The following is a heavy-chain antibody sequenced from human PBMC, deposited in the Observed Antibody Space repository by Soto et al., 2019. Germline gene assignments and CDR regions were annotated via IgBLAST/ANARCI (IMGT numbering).Heavy chain of an antibody. V-gene: IGHV1-3*01. CDR3: ASGASLHGYFDL. CDR1: GYTFTSYA. CDR2: INAGNGNT. D-gene: IGHD4-17*01. Sequence: QVQLVQSGAEVKKPGASVKVSCKASGYTFTSYAMHWVRQAPGQRLEWMGWINAGNGNTKYSQKFQGRVTITRDTSASTAYMALSSLGSEATAVYSCASGASLHGYFDLWGRGSLVTVSS. J-gene: IGHJ2*01.